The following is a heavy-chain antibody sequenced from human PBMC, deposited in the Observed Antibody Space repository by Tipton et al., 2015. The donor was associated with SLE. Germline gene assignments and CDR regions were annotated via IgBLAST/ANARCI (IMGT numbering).Heavy chain of an antibody. D-gene: IGHD4-17*01. V-gene: IGHV4-34*01. CDR3: ARGGYGDYMDY. CDR1: GGSFSGYY. CDR2: INHSGST. Sequence: TLSLTCTVYGGSFSGYYWSWIRQPPGKGLEWIGEINHSGSTNYNPSLKSRVTISVDTSKNQFSLKLSSVTAADTAVYYCARGGYGDYMDYWGQGTLVTVSS. J-gene: IGHJ4*02.